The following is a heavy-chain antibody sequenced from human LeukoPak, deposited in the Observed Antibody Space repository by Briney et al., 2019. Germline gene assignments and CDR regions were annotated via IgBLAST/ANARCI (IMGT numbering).Heavy chain of an antibody. CDR3: AHRVPYNWNGFWFDP. CDR1: GFSLSTSGVG. Sequence: SGPTLVKPTQTLTLTCTFSGFSLSTSGVGVGWIRQTPGKALEWLALIYWDDDKRYSPSLKSRLTITKDTSKNQVVLTMTNMDPVDTATYYCAHRVPYNWNGFWFDPWGQGTLVTVSS. J-gene: IGHJ5*02. CDR2: IYWDDDK. V-gene: IGHV2-5*02. D-gene: IGHD1-20*01.